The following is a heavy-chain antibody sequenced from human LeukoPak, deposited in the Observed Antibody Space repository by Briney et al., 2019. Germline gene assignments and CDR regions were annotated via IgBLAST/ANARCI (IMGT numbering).Heavy chain of an antibody. CDR1: GGSISSSSYY. D-gene: IGHD5-24*01. J-gene: IGHJ4*02. CDR2: IYYSGSA. CDR3: ARQDGPDY. Sequence: PSETLSLTCTVSGGSISSSSYYWGWIRQPPGKGLEWNGSIYYSGSAYYNPSLKSRVTISVDTSKNQLSLKLSSVSAADTAVYYCARQDGPDYWGQGTLVTVSS. V-gene: IGHV4-39*01.